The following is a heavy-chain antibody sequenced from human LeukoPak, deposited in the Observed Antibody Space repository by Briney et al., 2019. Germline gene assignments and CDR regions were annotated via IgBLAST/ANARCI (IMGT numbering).Heavy chain of an antibody. V-gene: IGHV4-39*01. J-gene: IGHJ5*02. CDR2: IYYSGST. D-gene: IGHD3-16*02. CDR3: ARTYYDYVWGSYRPNWFDP. Sequence: SETLSLTCTVSGGSISSSSYYWGCIRQPPGKGLEWIGSIYYSGSTYYNPSLKSRVTISVDTSKNQFSLKLYSVTAADTAVYYCARTYYDYVWGSYRPNWFDPWGQGTLVTVSS. CDR1: GGSISSSSYY.